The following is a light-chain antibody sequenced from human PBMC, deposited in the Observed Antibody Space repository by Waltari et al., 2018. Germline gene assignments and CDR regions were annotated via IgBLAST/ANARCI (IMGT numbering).Light chain of an antibody. CDR3: QHYVRLPAT. Sequence: ILLTQSPGTLSLSPGGRATLSCRASQNITKDLAWYQQKPGQAPRLLIYATSKRATGIPDRFSGSGSGTDFSLTISRLEPEDFAVYYCQHYVRLPATFGQGTKVEIK. CDR2: ATS. V-gene: IGKV3-20*01. CDR1: QNITKD. J-gene: IGKJ1*01.